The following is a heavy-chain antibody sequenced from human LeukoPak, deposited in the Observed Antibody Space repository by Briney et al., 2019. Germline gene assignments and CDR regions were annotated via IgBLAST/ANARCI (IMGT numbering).Heavy chain of an antibody. CDR1: GFTFSSYA. J-gene: IGHJ4*02. V-gene: IGHV3-23*01. CDR2: ISGSGGGT. CDR3: ARAHNWKYGTFDY. Sequence: PGGSLRLSCAASGFTFSSYAMTWVRQAPGKGLEWVSAISGSGGGTYYADSVKGRFTVSRDNAKNSLYLQMNSLRAEDTAVYYCARAHNWKYGTFDYWGQGTLVTVSS. D-gene: IGHD1-7*01.